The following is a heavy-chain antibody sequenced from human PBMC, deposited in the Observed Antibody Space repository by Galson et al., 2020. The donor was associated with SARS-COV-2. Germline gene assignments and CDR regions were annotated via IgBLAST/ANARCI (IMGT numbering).Heavy chain of an antibody. Sequence: SETLSLTCTVSGGSISSYYWSWIRQPPGKGLEWIWYIYYSGSTNYNPSLKSGVTISVDTSKNQFSLKLSSVTAADTAVYYCSRHGRWTIFGVVIIRENDVWGKGTTVTVSS. J-gene: IGHJ6*04. D-gene: IGHD3-3*01. CDR2: IYYSGST. CDR3: SRHGRWTIFGVVIIRENDV. V-gene: IGHV4-59*08. CDR1: GGSISSYY.